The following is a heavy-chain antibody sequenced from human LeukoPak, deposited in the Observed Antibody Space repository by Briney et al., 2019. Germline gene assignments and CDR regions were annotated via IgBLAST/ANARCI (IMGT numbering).Heavy chain of an antibody. CDR1: GYTFTSYY. CDR3: ARDRGSGWYKYYFDY. V-gene: IGHV1-46*01. Sequence: ASVKVSCKASGYTFTSYYMHWVRQAPGQGLEWMGIINPSGGSTSYAQKFQGRVTMTRDTSTSTVYMELSSLGSEDTAVYYCARDRGSGWYKYYFDYWGQGTLVTVSS. J-gene: IGHJ4*02. D-gene: IGHD6-19*01. CDR2: INPSGGST.